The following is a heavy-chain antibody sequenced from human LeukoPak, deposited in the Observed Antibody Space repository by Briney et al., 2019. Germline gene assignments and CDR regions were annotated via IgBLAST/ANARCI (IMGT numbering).Heavy chain of an antibody. J-gene: IGHJ4*02. CDR2: ISADGPT. CDR1: GSTFSSSP. Sequence: GGSLRLSCAASGSTFSSSPMSWVRQAPGKGLDWVSSISADGPTYYADSVKGRFTISRDNSKNTLYLQMNSLRGEDTAVYYCAKVSQWGNSRWYEGDWGQGTLVTVSS. D-gene: IGHD6-13*01. CDR3: AKVSQWGNSRWYEGD. V-gene: IGHV3-23*01.